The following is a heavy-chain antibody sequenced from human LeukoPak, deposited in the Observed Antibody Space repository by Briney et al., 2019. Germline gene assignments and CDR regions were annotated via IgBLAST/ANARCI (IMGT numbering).Heavy chain of an antibody. Sequence: GGSLRLSCAASGFTFSSYSMNWVRQAPGKGLEWVSYISSSSSTIYYADSVKGRFTISRDNAKNSLYLQMNSLRAEDTAVYYCARGEESSPGAPDYWGQGTLVTVSS. CDR1: GFTFSSYS. V-gene: IGHV3-48*04. CDR2: ISSSSSTI. J-gene: IGHJ4*02. D-gene: IGHD3-10*01. CDR3: ARGEESSPGAPDY.